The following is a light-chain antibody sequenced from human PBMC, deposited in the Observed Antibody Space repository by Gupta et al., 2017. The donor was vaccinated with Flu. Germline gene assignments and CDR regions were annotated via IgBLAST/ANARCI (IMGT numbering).Light chain of an antibody. Sequence: DIQMTQSPSSLSASVGDRVTITCQASQDIRNYLNWYQQKPGKAPKLLIYDASNWETGVPSRCSGSGYGTDFTFTISSRQQEDIASYYCQQDENLPSITFGQGTLLDIK. V-gene: IGKV1-33*01. CDR1: QDIRNY. J-gene: IGKJ5*01. CDR3: QQDENLPSIT. CDR2: DAS.